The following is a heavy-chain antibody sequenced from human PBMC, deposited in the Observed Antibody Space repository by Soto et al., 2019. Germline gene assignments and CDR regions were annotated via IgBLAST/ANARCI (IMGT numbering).Heavy chain of an antibody. D-gene: IGHD3-22*01. J-gene: IGHJ5*02. Sequence: GGSLRLSCAASGFKFRNYAIHWVRQAPGKGLEWLAVIWFDGSKKYYADSVKVRFTISRDNSKNTVYLDMNSLTADDSGVFYCARAHTMMILDRFDPWGHGTQVTVSS. V-gene: IGHV3-33*01. CDR3: ARAHTMMILDRFDP. CDR1: GFKFRNYA. CDR2: IWFDGSKK.